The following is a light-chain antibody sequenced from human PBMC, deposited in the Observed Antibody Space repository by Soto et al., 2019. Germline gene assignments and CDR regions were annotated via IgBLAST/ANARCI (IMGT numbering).Light chain of an antibody. CDR1: SSDVGGYDR. Sequence: QSVLTQPPSASGSPGQSVTISCTGTSSDVGGYDRVSWFQQHPGKAPKLRIYGVTDRISGVPYRFSGSKSGNTASLTVSGLQAEDEADYYCASYGGRDDMIFGGGTKLTV. CDR3: ASYGGRDDMI. J-gene: IGLJ2*01. CDR2: GVT. V-gene: IGLV2-8*01.